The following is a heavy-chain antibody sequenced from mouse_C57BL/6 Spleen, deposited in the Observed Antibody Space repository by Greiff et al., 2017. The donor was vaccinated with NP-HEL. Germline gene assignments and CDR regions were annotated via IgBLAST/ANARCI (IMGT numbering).Heavy chain of an antibody. Sequence: ESGPGLVKPSQSLSLTCSVTGYSITSGYYWNWIRQFPGNKLEWMGYISYDGSNNYNPSLKNRISITRDTSKNQFFLKLNSVTTEDTATYYCAREDFDFVFAYWGQGTLVTVSA. CDR2: ISYDGSN. D-gene: IGHD2-13*01. CDR1: GYSITSGYY. CDR3: AREDFDFVFAY. V-gene: IGHV3-6*01. J-gene: IGHJ3*01.